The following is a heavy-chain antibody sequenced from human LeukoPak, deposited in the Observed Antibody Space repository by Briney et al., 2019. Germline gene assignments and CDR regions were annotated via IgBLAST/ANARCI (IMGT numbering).Heavy chain of an antibody. Sequence: SETLSLTCTVSGGSISSGGYYWSWIRQHPGKGLVWIGYIYYSGSTYYNPSLKSRVTISVDTSKNQFSLKLSSVTAADTAVYYCARALTPLLWFGELPNWFDPWGQGTLVTVSS. J-gene: IGHJ5*02. V-gene: IGHV4-31*03. CDR2: IYYSGST. D-gene: IGHD3-10*01. CDR3: ARALTPLLWFGELPNWFDP. CDR1: GGSISSGGYY.